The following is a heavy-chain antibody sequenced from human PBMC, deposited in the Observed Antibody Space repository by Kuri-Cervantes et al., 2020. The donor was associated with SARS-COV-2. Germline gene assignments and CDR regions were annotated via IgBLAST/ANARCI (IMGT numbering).Heavy chain of an antibody. Sequence: SGPTLVKPTQTLTLTCTFSGFSLSTSGVGVGWIRQPPGKALEWLALIYWNDDKRYSPSLKSRLTITKDTSKNQVVLTMTNMDPVDTATYYCAHTPIRFLEWDNWFDPWGQGILVTVSS. CDR1: GFSLSTSGVG. V-gene: IGHV2-5*01. J-gene: IGHJ5*02. D-gene: IGHD3-3*01. CDR2: IYWNDDK. CDR3: AHTPIRFLEWDNWFDP.